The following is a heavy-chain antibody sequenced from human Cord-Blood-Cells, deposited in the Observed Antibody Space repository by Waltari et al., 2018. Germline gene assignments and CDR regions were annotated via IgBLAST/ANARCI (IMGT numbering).Heavy chain of an antibody. D-gene: IGHD1-26*01. Sequence: QVQLQESGPRLVKPSETLSLTCTVPGGSVRSGRSYWRCIRQPPGKGLEWIGYIYYSGSTNYNPSLKSRVTISVDTSKNQFSLKLSSVTAADTAVYYCAREAIVGATTPTYWYFDLWGRGTLVTVSS. V-gene: IGHV4-61*01. CDR1: GGSVRSGRSY. CDR3: AREAIVGATTPTYWYFDL. J-gene: IGHJ2*01. CDR2: IYYSGST.